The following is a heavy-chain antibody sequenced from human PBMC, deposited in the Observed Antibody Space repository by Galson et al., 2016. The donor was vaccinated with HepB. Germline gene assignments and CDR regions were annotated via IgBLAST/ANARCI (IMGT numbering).Heavy chain of an antibody. J-gene: IGHJ5*02. Sequence: SVKVSCKASGGTFGTFAISWVRQAPGQGLEWKGGIIPTLGSPNSAQKFQGRVTITADESTSTVYMDLNSLRSDDTAVYFCARDHYFDSGGYSGWFDPWGQGTLVTVSS. CDR1: GGTFGTFA. D-gene: IGHD3-22*01. V-gene: IGHV1-69*13. CDR2: IIPTLGSP. CDR3: ARDHYFDSGGYSGWFDP.